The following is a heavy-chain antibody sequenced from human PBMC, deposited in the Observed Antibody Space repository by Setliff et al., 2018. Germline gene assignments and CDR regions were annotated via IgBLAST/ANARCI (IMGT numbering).Heavy chain of an antibody. V-gene: IGHV3-21*01. CDR1: GFTFGTYT. CDR2: ISRDSLHI. CDR3: ARSENCHATHCSPYDY. J-gene: IGHJ4*02. Sequence: PGGSLRLSCVGSGFTFGTYTMNWIRQAPGKGLEWVSSISRDSLHIYYADSLKGRFTISRDNAEDSLYLQMNSLRAEDTAVYFCARSENCHATHCSPYDYWGQGALVTVSS. D-gene: IGHD2-21*02.